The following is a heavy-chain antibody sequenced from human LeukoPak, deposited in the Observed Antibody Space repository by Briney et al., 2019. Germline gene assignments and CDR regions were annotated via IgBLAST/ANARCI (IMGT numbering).Heavy chain of an antibody. CDR2: TSSSSAYT. V-gene: IGHV3-21*04. CDR1: GFTFSSYA. Sequence: KPGGSLRLSCAASGFTFSSYAMSWVRQAPGKGLEWVSSTSSSSAYTFYAESGKGRFTISRDNAKNSLFLQMNSLRAEDTAMYYCASSSYYGPDYYGMDVWGQGTTVTVSS. D-gene: IGHD1-26*01. CDR3: ASSSYYGPDYYGMDV. J-gene: IGHJ6*02.